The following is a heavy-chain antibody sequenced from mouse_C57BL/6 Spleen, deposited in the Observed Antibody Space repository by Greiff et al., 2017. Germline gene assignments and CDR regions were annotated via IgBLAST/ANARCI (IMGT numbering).Heavy chain of an antibody. J-gene: IGHJ2*01. V-gene: IGHV1-50*01. CDR1: GYTFTSYW. D-gene: IGHD3-3*01. CDR3: ARRAGTSDFDY. Sequence: QVQLQQPGAELVKPGASVKLSCKASGYTFTSYWMQWVKQRPGQGLEWIGEIDPSDSYTNYNQKFKGKATLTVDSSSSTAYMQLSSLTSEDSAVYYCARRAGTSDFDYWGQGTTLTGSS. CDR2: IDPSDSYT.